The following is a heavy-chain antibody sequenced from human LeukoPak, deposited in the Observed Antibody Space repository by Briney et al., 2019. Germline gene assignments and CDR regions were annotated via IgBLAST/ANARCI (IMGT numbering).Heavy chain of an antibody. V-gene: IGHV3-30-3*01. J-gene: IGHJ6*02. CDR1: EFTFSSYP. Sequence: PGGSLRLSCASSEFTFSSYPMHWVREAPGKGPAWVALVSYDGSSKYYADSVKGRFNISRDNSKNTLFLQMTSLRADDTAVYYCARDHYASGISGGMDVWGQGITVTVSS. D-gene: IGHD3-10*01. CDR3: ARDHYASGISGGMDV. CDR2: VSYDGSSK.